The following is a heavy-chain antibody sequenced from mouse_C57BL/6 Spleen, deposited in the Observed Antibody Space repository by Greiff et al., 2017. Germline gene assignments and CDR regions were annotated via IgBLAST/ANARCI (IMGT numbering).Heavy chain of an antibody. CDR2: IYPSDSET. D-gene: IGHD4-1*01. Sequence: QVQLQQPGAELVRPGSSVKLSCKASGYTFTSYWMDWVKQRPGQGLEWIGNIYPSDSETHYNQKFKDKATLTVDKSSSTAYMQLSSLTSEDSAVYSGAREYQLTGTGFDYWGQGTTLTVSS. J-gene: IGHJ2*01. V-gene: IGHV1-61*01. CDR1: GYTFTSYW. CDR3: AREYQLTGTGFDY.